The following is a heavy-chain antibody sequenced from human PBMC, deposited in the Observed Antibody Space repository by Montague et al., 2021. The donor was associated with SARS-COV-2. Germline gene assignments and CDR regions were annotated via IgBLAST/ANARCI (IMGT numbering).Heavy chain of an antibody. D-gene: IGHD5-12*01. J-gene: IGHJ4*02. CDR1: GGSFSGYY. CDR2: INHSGST. CDR3: ARGPTNNIGMVATRLDY. V-gene: IGHV4-34*01. Sequence: SETLSLTCAVYGGSFSGYYWNWIRQPPGKGLEWIGEINHSGSTNYNPSLKSRVTISVDTSNNQFSLKLTSVTAADTAVYYCARGPTNNIGMVATRLDYWGQVTLVTVSS.